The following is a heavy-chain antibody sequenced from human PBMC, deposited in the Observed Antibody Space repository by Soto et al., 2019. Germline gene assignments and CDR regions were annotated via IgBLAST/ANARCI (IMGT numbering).Heavy chain of an antibody. CDR1: GGSISSSSYY. CDR2: IYYSGST. Sequence: SETLSLTCTVSGGSISSSSYYWGWIRQPPGKGLEWIGSIYYSGSTYYNPPLKSRVTISVDTSKNQFSLKLSSVTAADTAVYYCARQGTTVTTSPSVARVDYWGQGTLVTVSS. CDR3: ARQGTTVTTSPSVARVDY. V-gene: IGHV4-39*01. D-gene: IGHD4-17*01. J-gene: IGHJ4*02.